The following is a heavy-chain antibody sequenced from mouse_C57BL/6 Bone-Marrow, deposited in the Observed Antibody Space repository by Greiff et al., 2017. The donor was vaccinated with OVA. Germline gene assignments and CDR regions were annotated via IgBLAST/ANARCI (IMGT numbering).Heavy chain of an antibody. Sequence: VQLQQSGAELVRPGASVKLSCTASGFNIKDDYMPWVKQRPEQGLEWIGWIDPENGDTEYASKFQGKATITADTSSNTAYLQLSSLTSEDTAVYYCMWGNYGAYWGQGTLVTVSA. CDR2: IDPENGDT. J-gene: IGHJ3*01. CDR3: MWGNYGAY. CDR1: GFNIKDDY. V-gene: IGHV14-4*01. D-gene: IGHD2-1*01.